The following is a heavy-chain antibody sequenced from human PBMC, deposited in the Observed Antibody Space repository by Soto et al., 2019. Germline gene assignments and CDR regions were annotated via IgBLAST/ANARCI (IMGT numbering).Heavy chain of an antibody. CDR1: GLTFNNYW. D-gene: IGHD3-3*01. J-gene: IGHJ6*02. CDR3: TRHDSNYDFWSGSPPRYGMDV. V-gene: IGHV3-73*01. Sequence: PGGSLRLSCAASGLTFNNYWMSWVRQASGKGLEWVGRIRSKANSYATAYAASVKGRFTISRDDSKNTAYLQMNSLKTEDTAMYYCTRHDSNYDFWSGSPPRYGMDVWGQGTTVTAP. CDR2: IRSKANSYAT.